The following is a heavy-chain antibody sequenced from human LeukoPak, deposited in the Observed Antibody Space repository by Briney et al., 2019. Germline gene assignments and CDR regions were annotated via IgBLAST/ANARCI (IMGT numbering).Heavy chain of an antibody. Sequence: SETLSLTCTVSGYSISSGYYWGWIRQPPGKGLEWIGSIYHSGSTYYNPSLKSRVTISVDTSKNQFSLKLSSVTAADTAVYYCVRVAGTGYYYMDVWGKGTTVTVSS. CDR3: VRVAGTGYYYMDV. J-gene: IGHJ6*03. CDR2: IYHSGST. CDR1: GYSISSGYY. V-gene: IGHV4-38-2*02. D-gene: IGHD6-19*01.